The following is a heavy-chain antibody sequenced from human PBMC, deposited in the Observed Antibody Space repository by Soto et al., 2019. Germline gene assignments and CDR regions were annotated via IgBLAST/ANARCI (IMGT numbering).Heavy chain of an antibody. CDR1: GGAITSSY. CDR2: IYDTGISGYTPST. Sequence: PSETLSLTCTVSGGAITSSYWSWVRRPPGKGLEWIAYIYDTGISGYTPSTSYNPSLKSRVTMSVDTSKSQFSLKLTSVTAADTAVYYCARGEDAFFYYGLDVWGQGITVTVSS. V-gene: IGHV4-59*01. J-gene: IGHJ6*02. CDR3: ARGEDAFFYYGLDV.